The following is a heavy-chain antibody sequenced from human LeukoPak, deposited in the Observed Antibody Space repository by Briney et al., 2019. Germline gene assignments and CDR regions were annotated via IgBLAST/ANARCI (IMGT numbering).Heavy chain of an antibody. D-gene: IGHD2-8*01. J-gene: IGHJ4*02. CDR3: AKDHEGYCTNGVCYIFDY. Sequence: GGSLRLSCAASGFTFSSYAMSWVRQAPGKGLEWVSAIRASGGSTYYADSVKGRFTISRDNSKNTLYLQMNSLRAEDTAVYYCAKDHEGYCTNGVCYIFDYWGQGTLVTVSS. V-gene: IGHV3-23*01. CDR1: GFTFSSYA. CDR2: IRASGGST.